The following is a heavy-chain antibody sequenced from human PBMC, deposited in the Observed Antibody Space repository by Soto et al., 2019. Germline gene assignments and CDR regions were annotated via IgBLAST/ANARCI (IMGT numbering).Heavy chain of an antibody. Sequence: QVHLVQSGAEVRKPGASVKVSCKAFGYTFTTNDINWVRQAPGQGLEWLGWMDPNSGVAGYAQKFQGRVIMTRDTSTSTAHMELSGLTSEDTAVYYCAKEKHYEYVWGTYRYTSDYWGQGTLVNVSS. D-gene: IGHD3-16*02. J-gene: IGHJ4*02. CDR2: MDPNSGVA. CDR1: GYTFTTND. CDR3: AKEKHYEYVWGTYRYTSDY. V-gene: IGHV1-8*02.